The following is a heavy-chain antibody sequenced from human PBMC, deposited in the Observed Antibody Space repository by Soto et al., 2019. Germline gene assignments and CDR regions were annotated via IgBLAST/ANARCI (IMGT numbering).Heavy chain of an antibody. CDR3: ARDGGDCSGGSCYSASYYYGTNV. D-gene: IGHD2-15*01. CDR1: VYTFTISG. V-gene: IGHV1-18*04. Sequence: DSVKVSCEASVYTFTISGISWVRQAPGQGLEWMGWISAYNGNTNYAQKLQGRVTMTTDTSTSTAYMELRSLRSDDTAVYYCARDGGDCSGGSCYSASYYYGTNVWGQGTTVTVSS. J-gene: IGHJ6*02. CDR2: ISAYNGNT.